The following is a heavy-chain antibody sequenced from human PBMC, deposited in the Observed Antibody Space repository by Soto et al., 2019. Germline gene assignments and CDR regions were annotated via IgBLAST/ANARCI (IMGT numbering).Heavy chain of an antibody. D-gene: IGHD1-26*01. CDR2: ISGGGGST. Sequence: PGWSLRLSCASSVFTFITYAMNWVRQAPGRGLEWVSAISGGGGSTYYADSVKGRVTISRDNSKNTLYLQMNSLRAEDTAVYYCAKVSLGALTFTDYYYYGLDVWGQGTTVTVSS. J-gene: IGHJ6*02. CDR1: VFTFITYA. CDR3: AKVSLGALTFTDYYYYGLDV. V-gene: IGHV3-23*01.